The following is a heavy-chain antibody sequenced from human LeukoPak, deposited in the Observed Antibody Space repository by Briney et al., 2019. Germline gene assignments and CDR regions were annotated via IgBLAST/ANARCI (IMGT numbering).Heavy chain of an antibody. CDR1: GVSISSSGYY. CDR2: IYYSGST. J-gene: IGHJ4*02. D-gene: IGHD2-21*02. CDR3: QIVVVTMLDY. V-gene: IGHV4-39*01. Sequence: PSETLSLTCTVSGVSISSSGYYWGWIRQPPGKGLEWIGSIYYSGSTYYNPSLKSRVTISVDTSKNQFSLKLSSVTAADTAVYYCQIVVVTMLDYWGQGTLVTVSS.